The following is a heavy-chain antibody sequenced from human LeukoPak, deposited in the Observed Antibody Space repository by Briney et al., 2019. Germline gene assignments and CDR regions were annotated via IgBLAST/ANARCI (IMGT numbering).Heavy chain of an antibody. CDR3: ARNARYNWFDP. CDR1: GGSFSGYY. Sequence: SETLSLTCAVYGGSFSGYYWSWIRQPPGKGLEWIGEINHSGSTNYNPPLKSRVTISVDTSKNQFSLKVSSVTAADTAVYYCARNARYNWFDPWGQGTLVTVSS. CDR2: INHSGST. J-gene: IGHJ5*02. V-gene: IGHV4-34*01.